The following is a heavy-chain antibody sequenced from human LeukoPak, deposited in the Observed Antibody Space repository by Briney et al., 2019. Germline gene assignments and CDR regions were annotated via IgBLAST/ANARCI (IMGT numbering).Heavy chain of an antibody. CDR2: IVPIIGSP. CDR1: GGSFSTYP. D-gene: IGHD2-15*01. Sequence: GASVKVSCKASGGSFSTYPFTWVRQAPGQGLEWMGEIVPIIGSPNYTQTFQGRLAITADESTNTAYMELSGLKSDDTAVYYCAVVPQDTVVLPTAPSLDYWGPGTLVIVSS. CDR3: AVVPQDTVVLPTAPSLDY. V-gene: IGHV1-69*13. J-gene: IGHJ4*02.